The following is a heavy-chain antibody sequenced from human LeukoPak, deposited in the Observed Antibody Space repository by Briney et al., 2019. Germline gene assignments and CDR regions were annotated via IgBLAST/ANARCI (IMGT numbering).Heavy chain of an antibody. V-gene: IGHV4-34*01. CDR1: GGSFSGYY. D-gene: IGHD3-22*01. Sequence: SETLSLTCAVYGGSFSGYYWSWIRQPPGKGLEWIGEISHSGRTIYNSSLKNRVTISVDTSKNQFSLKLSSVTAADTAVYYCARGRYYYDSSGSGLFDYWGQGTLVTVSS. CDR2: ISHSGRT. CDR3: ARGRYYYDSSGSGLFDY. J-gene: IGHJ4*02.